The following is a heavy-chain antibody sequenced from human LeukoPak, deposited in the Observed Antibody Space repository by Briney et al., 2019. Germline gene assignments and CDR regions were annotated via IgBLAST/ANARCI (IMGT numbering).Heavy chain of an antibody. Sequence: GGSLRLSCTASGFKFNTKWMTWVRQAPGKGLEWVANINQDGSARYHGDSVKGRFTISRDNVKNALLLEMTSLRPEDTAVYYCADPPSDFWGQGTLVAVSS. CDR3: ADPPSDF. V-gene: IGHV3-7*01. CDR2: INQDGSAR. CDR1: GFKFNTKW. J-gene: IGHJ4*02.